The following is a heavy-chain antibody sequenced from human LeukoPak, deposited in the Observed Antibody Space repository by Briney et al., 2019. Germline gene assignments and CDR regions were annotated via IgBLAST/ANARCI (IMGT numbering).Heavy chain of an antibody. CDR1: GYTFTIYG. D-gene: IGHD3-3*01. J-gene: IGHJ4*02. Sequence: ASVKVSFKASGYTFTIYGISWVRQAPGQGLEWMGWISAYNGNTNYAQKLQGRVTMTTDTSTSTAYMELRSLRSDDTAVYYCARGRYDFWSGYYTANNYYFDYWGQGTLVTVSS. V-gene: IGHV1-18*01. CDR2: ISAYNGNT. CDR3: ARGRYDFWSGYYTANNYYFDY.